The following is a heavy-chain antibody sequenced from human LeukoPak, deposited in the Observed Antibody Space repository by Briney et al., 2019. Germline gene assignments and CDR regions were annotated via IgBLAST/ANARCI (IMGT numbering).Heavy chain of an antibody. J-gene: IGHJ4*02. Sequence: GRSLRLSCAASGFTFSSYSMHWVRQAPGKGLEWVAVISYDGKKRFYADSVKGRFTISRDNSKNTLYLQMSCLRAEDTAVYYCVKDLFPRELFVVVVPAATLDYWGQGTLVTVSS. CDR3: VKDLFPRELFVVVVPAATLDY. CDR1: GFTFSSYS. V-gene: IGHV3-30*14. D-gene: IGHD2-2*01. CDR2: ISYDGKKR.